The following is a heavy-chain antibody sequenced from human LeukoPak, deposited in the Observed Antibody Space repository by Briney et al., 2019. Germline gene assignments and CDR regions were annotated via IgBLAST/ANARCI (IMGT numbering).Heavy chain of an antibody. J-gene: IGHJ4*02. V-gene: IGHV1-2*06. D-gene: IGHD5-18*01. CDR3: ARGIQPDYFDY. CDR2: INPNSGGT. CDR1: GYTFTGYY. Sequence: ASVKVSCKASGYTFTGYYMHWVRQAPGQGLEWMGRINPNSGGTTYAQKFQGRVTMTRDTSISTAYMELSRLRSDDTAVYYCARGIQPDYFDYWGQGTLVTVSS.